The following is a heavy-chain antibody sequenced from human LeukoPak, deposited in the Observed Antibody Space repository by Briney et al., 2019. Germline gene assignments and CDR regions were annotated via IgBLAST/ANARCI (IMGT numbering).Heavy chain of an antibody. D-gene: IGHD7-27*01. J-gene: IGHJ4*02. CDR2: IYYSGGN. CDR3: ASKRANWGPGHFDY. CDR1: GRFFSCYY. V-gene: IGHV4-59*07. Sequence: SDTLSLTCSVSGRFFSCYYWLCIPQPPGKALVGLGYIYYSGGNNYNPSLKSRVTISVDTSKNQFSLKLSSVTAADTAVYYCASKRANWGPGHFDYWGQGTLVTVSS.